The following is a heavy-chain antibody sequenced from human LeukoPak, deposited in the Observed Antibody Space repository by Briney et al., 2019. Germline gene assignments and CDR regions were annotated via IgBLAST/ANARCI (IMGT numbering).Heavy chain of an antibody. CDR1: GFTFDDYA. CDR2: ISWNSGSI. V-gene: IGHV3-9*03. D-gene: IGHD1-26*01. Sequence: GRSLRLSCAASGFTFDDYAMHWVRQAPGKGLEWVSGISWNSGSIGYADSVKGRFTISRDNAKNSLYLQMNSLRAEDMALYYCAKDRYSGSYHLGYYFDYWGQGTLVTVSS. J-gene: IGHJ4*02. CDR3: AKDRYSGSYHLGYYFDY.